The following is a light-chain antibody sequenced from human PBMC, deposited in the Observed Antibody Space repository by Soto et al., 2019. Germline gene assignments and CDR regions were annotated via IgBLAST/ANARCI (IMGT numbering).Light chain of an antibody. CDR3: AAWDDSRSGVV. J-gene: IGLJ2*01. CDR2: RNN. CDR1: SSNIGSNY. Sequence: QSVLTQPPSASGTPGQWVTISCSGSSSNIGSNYVYWYQQLPGTPPKLLIYRNNQRPSGVPDRISGSKSGTSAPLAISGLRSEDEADYYCAAWDDSRSGVVFGGGTKLTVL. V-gene: IGLV1-47*01.